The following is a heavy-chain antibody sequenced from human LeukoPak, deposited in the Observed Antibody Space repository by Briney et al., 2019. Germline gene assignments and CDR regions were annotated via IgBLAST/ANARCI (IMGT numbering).Heavy chain of an antibody. CDR2: IRSSGDLM. J-gene: IGHJ5*02. V-gene: IGHV3-48*03. CDR3: TRGQDLHDYGAHGCFDP. D-gene: IGHD4/OR15-4a*01. Sequence: GSLRLSCSAASGFPFSRSDMNWVRQAPGKGLEWISYIRSSGDLMYYAESVKGRFSIPRDNAKKSLFLKMNTLRVEDTAIYYCTRGQDLHDYGAHGCFDPWGQGTLVTVSS. CDR1: GFPFSRSD.